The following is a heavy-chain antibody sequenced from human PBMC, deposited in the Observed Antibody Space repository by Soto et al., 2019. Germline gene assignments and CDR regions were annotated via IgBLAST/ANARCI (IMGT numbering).Heavy chain of an antibody. J-gene: IGHJ6*02. CDR1: GYSFTSYW. CDR3: ARLGTVTTLYYYYGMDV. Sequence: GESLKISCKGSGYSFTSYWIGWVRQMPGKGLEWMGIIYPGDSDTRYSPSFQGQVTISADKSISTAYLQWSSLKASDTAMYYCARLGTVTTLYYYYGMDVWGQGTTVTVSS. CDR2: IYPGDSDT. V-gene: IGHV5-51*01. D-gene: IGHD4-17*01.